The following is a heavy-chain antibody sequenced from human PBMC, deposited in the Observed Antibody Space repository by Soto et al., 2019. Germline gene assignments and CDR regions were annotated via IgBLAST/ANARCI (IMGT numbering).Heavy chain of an antibody. CDR3: AKGIIEMATIGDAFDI. J-gene: IGHJ3*02. CDR2: ISYDGSNK. V-gene: IGHV3-30*18. Sequence: QVQVVESGGGVVQPGRSLRLSCAASGFTFSSYGMHWVGQAPGKGLEWVAVISYDGSNKYYADCVKGRFTISRDNSKNTLYLQMNTLRAEDTAVYYCAKGIIEMATIGDAFDIWGQGTMVTVSS. D-gene: IGHD5-12*01. CDR1: GFTFSSYG.